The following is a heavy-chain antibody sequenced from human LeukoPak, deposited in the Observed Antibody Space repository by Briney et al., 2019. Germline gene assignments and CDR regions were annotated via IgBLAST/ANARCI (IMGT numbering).Heavy chain of an antibody. CDR1: GFTFTSYS. CDR3: ARDQYDTWSRRGNFDS. V-gene: IGHV3-7*03. D-gene: IGHD3-3*01. Sequence: PGGSLRLSCAASGFTFTSYSMNWVRQAPGKGLEWVANIKLDGSEKNYVDSVKGRFTISRDNTKNSLYLQMSSLRAEDTAVFYCARDQYDTWSRRGNFDSWGQGTLVIVSS. CDR2: IKLDGSEK. J-gene: IGHJ4*02.